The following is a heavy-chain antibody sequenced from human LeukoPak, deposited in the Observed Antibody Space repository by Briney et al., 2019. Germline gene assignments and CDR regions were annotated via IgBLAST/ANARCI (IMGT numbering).Heavy chain of an antibody. Sequence: GGSLRLSCAASGFTFSINWMHWVRQAPGKGLVWVSRINGDGSRTNYADSVEGRFTISRDNAKNTVYLQMNSLRAEDTAVYYCARGATYAYYFDYWGQGILVTVSS. CDR3: ARGATYAYYFDY. V-gene: IGHV3-74*01. CDR1: GFTFSINW. J-gene: IGHJ4*02. CDR2: INGDGSRT. D-gene: IGHD4-17*01.